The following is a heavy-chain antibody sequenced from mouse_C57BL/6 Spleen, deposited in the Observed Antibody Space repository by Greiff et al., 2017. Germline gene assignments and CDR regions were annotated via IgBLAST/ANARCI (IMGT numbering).Heavy chain of an antibody. V-gene: IGHV1-64*01. CDR2: IHPNSGST. CDR1: GYTFTSYW. J-gene: IGHJ4*01. D-gene: IGHD2-5*01. Sequence: VQLQQPGAELVKPGASVKLSCKASGYTFTSYWMHWVKQRPGQGLEWIGMIHPNSGSTNYNEKFKSKATLTVDKSSSTAYMQLSSLTSEDSAVYYCARSGDSDYVEYYAMDYWGQGTAVTVSS. CDR3: ARSGDSDYVEYYAMDY.